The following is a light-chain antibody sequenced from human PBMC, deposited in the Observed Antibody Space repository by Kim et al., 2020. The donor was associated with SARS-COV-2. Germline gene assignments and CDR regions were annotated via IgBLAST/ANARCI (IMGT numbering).Light chain of an antibody. J-gene: IGLJ2*01. CDR1: SLRSYY. CDR2: GKN. Sequence: SSELTQDPAVSVALGKTVTITCQGDSLRSYYATWYQQKPGQAPILVIYGKNNRTSGIPDRFSGSSSGNTASLTITGTQAGDEADYYCNSRDSNDNVVFGGGTQLTVL. CDR3: NSRDSNDNVV. V-gene: IGLV3-19*01.